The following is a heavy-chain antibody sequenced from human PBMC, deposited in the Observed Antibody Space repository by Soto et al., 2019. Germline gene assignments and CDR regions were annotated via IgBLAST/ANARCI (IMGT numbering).Heavy chain of an antibody. CDR2: IFPSGSDT. D-gene: IGHD6-13*01. CDR1: GYNFNSYW. J-gene: IGHJ4*03. V-gene: IGHV5-51*01. CDR3: ATRVGSSWRYFDN. Sequence: PGESLKISCRGSGYNFNSYWIAWVRQMPGKGLEWMGIIFPSGSDTRYSPSFRGQVTISVDRSISTAYLQWNSLKASDSATYYCATRVGSSWRYFDNWGPGTLDTVSS.